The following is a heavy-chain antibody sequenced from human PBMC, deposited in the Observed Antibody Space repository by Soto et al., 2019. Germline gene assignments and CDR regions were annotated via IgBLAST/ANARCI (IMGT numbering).Heavy chain of an antibody. CDR2: INSDGSST. J-gene: IGHJ6*02. CDR1: GFTFSNYW. CDR3: ARAVRSGSYPYYYYGMDV. Sequence: EVQVVESGGGLVQPGGSLRLSCAASGFTFSNYWMQWVRQAPVKGLVWVSRINSDGSSTSYADSVKGRFTISRDNAKNTLYLQMNSLRAEDTAVYYCARAVRSGSYPYYYYGMDVWGQGTTVTVSS. D-gene: IGHD3-10*01. V-gene: IGHV3-74*01.